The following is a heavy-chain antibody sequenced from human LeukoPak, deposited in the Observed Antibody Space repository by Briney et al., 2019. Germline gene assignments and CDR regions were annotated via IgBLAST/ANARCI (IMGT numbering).Heavy chain of an antibody. CDR2: ISDSGGST. J-gene: IGHJ4*02. CDR3: AKQGVVIRVFLVGFHKEAYYFDS. CDR1: GITLGNYG. V-gene: IGHV3-23*01. D-gene: IGHD2-21*01. Sequence: GGSLRLSCAVSGITLGNYGMSWVRQPPGKGLEWVAGISDSGGSTNYADSVKGRFTISRDTPRNTLYLQMNSLRAEDTAVYFCAKQGVVIRVFLVGFHKEAYYFDSWGQGALVTVSS.